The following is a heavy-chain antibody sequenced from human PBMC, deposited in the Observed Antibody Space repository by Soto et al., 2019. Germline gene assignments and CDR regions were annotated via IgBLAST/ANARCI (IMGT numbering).Heavy chain of an antibody. CDR3: ARAEYNWNDGHDAFDI. V-gene: IGHV3-30-3*01. J-gene: IGHJ3*02. D-gene: IGHD1-20*01. CDR2: ISYDGSNK. CDR1: GFTFSSYA. Sequence: GGSLRLSCAASGFTFSSYAMHWVRQAPGKGLEWVAVISYDGSNKYYADSVKGRFTISRDNSKNTLYLQMNSLRAEDTAVYYCARAEYNWNDGHDAFDIWGQGTMVTVPS.